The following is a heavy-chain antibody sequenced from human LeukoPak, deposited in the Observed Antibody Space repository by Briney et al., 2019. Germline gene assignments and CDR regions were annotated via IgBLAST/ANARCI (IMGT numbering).Heavy chain of an antibody. J-gene: IGHJ1*01. V-gene: IGHV1-46*01. D-gene: IGHD3-22*01. CDR3: ATRLGDSSGYYYGYFQH. CDR2: INPSGGST. CDR1: GYTFTSYY. Sequence: ASVKVSCKASGYTFTSYYMHWVRQAPGQGLEWMGIINPSGGSTSYAQKFQGRVTMTRDTSTSTVYMELSSLRAEDTAVYYCATRLGDSSGYYYGYFQHWGQGTLVTVSS.